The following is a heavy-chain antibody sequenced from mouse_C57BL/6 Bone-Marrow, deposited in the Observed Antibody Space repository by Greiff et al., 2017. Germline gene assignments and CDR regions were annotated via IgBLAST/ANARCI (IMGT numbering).Heavy chain of an antibody. CDR1: GFTFRSYA. Sequence: EVKLMESGGGLVKPGGSLKLSCAASGFTFRSYAMSWVRQTPEKRLEWVATISDGGSYTYYPDTVKGRFTISRDNAKNNLYLQMSHLKSEDTAMYYCARDPWFAYWGQGTLVTVSA. CDR2: ISDGGSYT. CDR3: ARDPWFAY. J-gene: IGHJ3*01. V-gene: IGHV5-4*03.